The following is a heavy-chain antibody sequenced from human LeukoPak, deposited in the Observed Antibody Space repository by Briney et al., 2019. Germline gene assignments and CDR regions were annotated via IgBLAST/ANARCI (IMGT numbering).Heavy chain of an antibody. V-gene: IGHV3-30*18. J-gene: IGHJ6*02. D-gene: IGHD1-26*01. CDR1: GFTFSSYG. CDR3: AKDSYSGDYYGMDV. Sequence: GGSLRLSCAASGFTFSSYGMHWVRQAPGKGLEWVAVTSYDGSNKYYADSVKGRFTISRDNSKNTLYLQMNSLRAEDTAVYYCAKDSYSGDYYGMDVWGQGTTVTVSS. CDR2: TSYDGSNK.